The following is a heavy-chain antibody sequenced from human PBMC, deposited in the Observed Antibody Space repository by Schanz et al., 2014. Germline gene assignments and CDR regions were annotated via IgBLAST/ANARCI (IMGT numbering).Heavy chain of an antibody. CDR1: GGSISSGTYY. D-gene: IGHD3-10*01. Sequence: QVQLQESGPGLVKPSQTLSLTCIVSGGSISSGTYYWSWLRQPAGKGLEWIGRIYTSGSTNYNPSLKSRVTISVDTSKNQFSLNLSSATAADTAVYYCARGGYGSGSYREFDYWGQGTLXTVSS. J-gene: IGHJ4*02. CDR2: IYTSGST. V-gene: IGHV4-61*02. CDR3: ARGGYGSGSYREFDY.